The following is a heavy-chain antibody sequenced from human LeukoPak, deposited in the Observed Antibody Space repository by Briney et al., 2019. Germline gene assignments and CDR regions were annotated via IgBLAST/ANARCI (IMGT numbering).Heavy chain of an antibody. V-gene: IGHV3-48*03. CDR3: ARDPYSGNYGNYYYYYMDV. D-gene: IGHD1-26*01. CDR2: ISSSGSTI. CDR1: GFTFSSYE. Sequence: GGSLRLSCAASGFTFSSYEMNWVRQAPGKGLEWVSYISSSGSTIYYADSVRGRFTTSRDNAKDSLYLQMNSLGPEDTAVYYCARDPYSGNYGNYYYYYMDVWGKGTTVTISS. J-gene: IGHJ6*03.